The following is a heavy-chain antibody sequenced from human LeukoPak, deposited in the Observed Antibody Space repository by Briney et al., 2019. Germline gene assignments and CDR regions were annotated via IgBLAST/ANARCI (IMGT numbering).Heavy chain of an antibody. V-gene: IGHV3-30-3*01. CDR2: ISYDGSNK. Sequence: PGGSLRLSCAASGFTFSSYAMHWVRQAPGKGLEWVAVISYDGSNKYYADSVKGRFTISRDNSKNTLYLQMNSLRAEDTAVYYCVSAVPAAMSVDYWGQGTLVTVSS. CDR1: GFTFSSYA. D-gene: IGHD2-2*01. J-gene: IGHJ4*02. CDR3: VSAVPAAMSVDY.